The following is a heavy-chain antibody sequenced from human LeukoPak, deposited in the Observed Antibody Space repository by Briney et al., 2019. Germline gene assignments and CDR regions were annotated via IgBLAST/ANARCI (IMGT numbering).Heavy chain of an antibody. CDR2: ISSSSSTI. J-gene: IGHJ4*02. D-gene: IGHD3-9*01. CDR1: GLTVTNAW. V-gene: IGHV3-48*02. CDR3: ARDGYDLFVANYFDY. Sequence: GGSLRLSCAASGLTVTNAWMSWVRQAPGKGLEWVSYISSSSSTIYYADSVKGRFTISRDNAKNSLYLQMNSLRDEDTAVYYCARDGYDLFVANYFDYWGQGTLVTVSS.